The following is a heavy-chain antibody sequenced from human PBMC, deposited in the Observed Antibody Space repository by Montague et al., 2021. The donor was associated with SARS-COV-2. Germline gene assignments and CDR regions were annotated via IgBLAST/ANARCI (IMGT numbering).Heavy chain of an antibody. CDR2: VDQSGNT. CDR1: GGSFRNYY. V-gene: IGHV4-34*01. D-gene: IGHD2-21*01. CDR3: ARGKRDFPIVVIGASTHTYFDS. J-gene: IGHJ4*01. Sequence: SETLSLTCAVYGGSFRNYYWSWIRQSPGKGLEWIGGVDQSGNTNYNPSLKSRVTTSADISKNQFSVKLASATAADTAIYYCARGKRDFPIVVIGASTHTYFDSWGQGTPVTVSS.